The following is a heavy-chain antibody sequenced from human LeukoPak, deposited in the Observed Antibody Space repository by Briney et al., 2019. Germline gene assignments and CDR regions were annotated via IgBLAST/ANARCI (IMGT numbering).Heavy chain of an antibody. CDR3: ARLYYYGSGTYYNPGVGYFDY. Sequence: SETLSLTCAVSGGAVSSSNWWSWVRQPPGKRLEWFGETYHSGTSNYNPSLRNRVTISIDESKNHFSLNLFSVTAADTAVYYCARLYYYGSGTYYNPGVGYFDYWGQGTLVTVSS. D-gene: IGHD3-10*01. V-gene: IGHV4-4*02. J-gene: IGHJ4*02. CDR2: TYHSGTS. CDR1: GGAVSSSNW.